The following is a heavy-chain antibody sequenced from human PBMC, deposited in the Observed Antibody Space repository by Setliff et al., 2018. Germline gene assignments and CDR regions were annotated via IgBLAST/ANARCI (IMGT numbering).Heavy chain of an antibody. D-gene: IGHD3-3*01. CDR3: ASPRRDDLDSPFDAFDI. CDR2: IYHKGRT. CDR1: GISISSGHY. J-gene: IGHJ3*02. V-gene: IGHV4-38-2*01. Sequence: PSETLSLTCGVPGISISSGHYWGWIRQPPGKGLEWIATIYHKGRTYYNPSLDSRVTISLDTSKNHFSLRLSSVTAADTAVYYCASPRRDDLDSPFDAFDIWGQGTKVTVSS.